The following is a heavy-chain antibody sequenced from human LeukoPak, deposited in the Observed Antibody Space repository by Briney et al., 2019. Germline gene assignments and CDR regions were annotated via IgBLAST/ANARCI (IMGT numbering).Heavy chain of an antibody. D-gene: IGHD5-18*01. CDR3: AKGGGYSYGGGSDY. CDR2: ISGSGGST. J-gene: IGHJ4*02. V-gene: IGHV3-23*01. CDR1: GFAFSSYA. Sequence: GGSLRLSCAASGFAFSSYAMSWVRQAPGKGLEWVSAISGSGGSTYYADSVKGRFTISRDNSKNTLYLQMNSLRAEDTAVYYCAKGGGYSYGGGSDYWGQGTLVTVSS.